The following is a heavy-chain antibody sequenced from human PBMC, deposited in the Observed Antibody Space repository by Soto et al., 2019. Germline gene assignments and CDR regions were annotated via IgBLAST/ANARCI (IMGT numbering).Heavy chain of an antibody. CDR3: ARRGHESSGYGRCDAFDI. Sequence: QVQLQESGPGLVKPSQTLSLTCTVSGGSISSGGYYWSWIRQHPGKGLEWIGYIYYSGRTYYNPSLKSRATISVDTTKNQFYLKLSSVTAADTAVYYRARRGHESSGYGRCDAFDIWGKGTMVTVSS. D-gene: IGHD3-22*01. V-gene: IGHV4-31*03. CDR2: IYYSGRT. CDR1: GGSISSGGYY. J-gene: IGHJ3*02.